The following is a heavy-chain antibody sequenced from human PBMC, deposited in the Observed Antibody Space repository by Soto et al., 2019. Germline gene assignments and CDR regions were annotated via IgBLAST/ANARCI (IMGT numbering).Heavy chain of an antibody. CDR1: GGSMSSHY. V-gene: IGHV4-59*11. J-gene: IGHJ4*02. Sequence: TSETLSLTXTVSGGSMSSHYWTWLRQSPGKGLEWIGYISYSGSTYYNPSLKSRVSISADTSKNQFSLRMNSMIAADTAVYYCARADPAASVGYWGQGTLVTVSS. CDR2: ISYSGST. D-gene: IGHD2-2*01. CDR3: ARADPAASVGY.